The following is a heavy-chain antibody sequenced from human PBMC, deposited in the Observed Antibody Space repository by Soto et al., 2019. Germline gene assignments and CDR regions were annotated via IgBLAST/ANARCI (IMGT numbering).Heavy chain of an antibody. CDR3: ARDGSLHGDPNWFDP. CDR2: IIPIFGTA. J-gene: IGHJ5*02. CDR1: GGTFSSYA. V-gene: IGHV1-69*13. D-gene: IGHD4-17*01. Sequence: SVKVSCKASGGTFSSYAISWVRQAPGQGPEWMGGIIPIFGTANYAQKFQGRVTITADESTSTAYMELSSLRSEDTAVYYCARDGSLHGDPNWFDPWGQGTLVTVSS.